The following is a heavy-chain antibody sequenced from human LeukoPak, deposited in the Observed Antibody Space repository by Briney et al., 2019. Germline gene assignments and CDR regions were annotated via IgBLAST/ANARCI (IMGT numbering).Heavy chain of an antibody. Sequence: GGSLRLSCAASGFTFSTHSMNWVRQAPGKGPEWVASINPDGSERYYVDPVKGRFTISRDNAKDSLYLQMSSLRVEDTAVYYCVRGRPYWGQGTLVTVSA. CDR2: INPDGSER. J-gene: IGHJ4*02. V-gene: IGHV3-7*05. CDR1: GFTFSTHS. CDR3: VRGRPY.